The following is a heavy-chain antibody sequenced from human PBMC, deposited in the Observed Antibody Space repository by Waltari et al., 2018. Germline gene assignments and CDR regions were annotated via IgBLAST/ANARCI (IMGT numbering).Heavy chain of an antibody. CDR3: ARSIAAAGGRGAFDI. V-gene: IGHV3-23*01. Sequence: EVQLLESGGGLVQPGGSLRLSCAASGFNFSSYAMSWLPQPPGKGLEWVSAISGSGGSTYDADAVKGRFTIARDNSKNTLYLQMNSLRAEDTAVDYCARSIAAAGGRGAFDIWGQGTMVTVSS. CDR2: ISGSGGST. CDR1: GFNFSSYA. J-gene: IGHJ3*02. D-gene: IGHD6-13*01.